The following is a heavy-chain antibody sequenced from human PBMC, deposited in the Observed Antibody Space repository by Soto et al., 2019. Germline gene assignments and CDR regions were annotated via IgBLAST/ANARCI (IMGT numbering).Heavy chain of an antibody. CDR3: ARDIFCCYASTRYVFYF. D-gene: IGHD2-2*01. CDR2: IYYSGST. Sequence: TLPHTRCGSAGTISRVGHYGSWIRQQPGKGLEWIGYIYYSGSTDYNPSLKSRVTISVDRSKNQFSLNLSSVTAADTAIYYCARDIFCCYASTRYVFYFCAQGTSVPV. V-gene: IGHV4-31*02. CDR1: AGTISRVGHY. J-gene: IGHJ6*02.